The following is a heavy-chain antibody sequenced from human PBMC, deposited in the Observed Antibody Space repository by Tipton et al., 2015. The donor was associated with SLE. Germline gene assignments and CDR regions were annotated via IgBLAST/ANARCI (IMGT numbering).Heavy chain of an antibody. CDR2: IDPSDSYT. V-gene: IGHV5-10-1*01. CDR1: GYSFTSYW. Sequence: QSGAEVKKPGEFLRISCKGSGYSFTSYWISWVRQMSGKGLEWMGTIDPSDSYTKYSLSFQGHVTISADKSISTAYLQWSSLKASDSAMYYCATTLGSSYYYGSGSYLSYWGQGTLVTVSS. D-gene: IGHD3-10*01. J-gene: IGHJ4*02. CDR3: ATTLGSSYYYGSGSYLSY.